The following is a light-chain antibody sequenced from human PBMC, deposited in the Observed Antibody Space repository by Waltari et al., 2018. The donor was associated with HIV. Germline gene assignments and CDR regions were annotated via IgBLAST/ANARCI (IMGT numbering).Light chain of an antibody. CDR1: SSNIGNNY. J-gene: IGLJ1*01. V-gene: IGLV1-47*01. CDR2: RNN. Sequence: QSVLTQPPSVSAAPGQKVTISCSGSSSNIGNNYVSWYQQLPGTAHKLLIYRNNQRPAGVPDRFSGSKSGTSASLAISGLRSEDEADYYCAAWGDSMTSYVFGTGTKVTVL. CDR3: AAWGDSMTSYV.